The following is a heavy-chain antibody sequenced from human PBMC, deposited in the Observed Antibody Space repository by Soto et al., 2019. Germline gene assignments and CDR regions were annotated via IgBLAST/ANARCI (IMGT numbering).Heavy chain of an antibody. V-gene: IGHV1-8*01. D-gene: IGHD3-16*01. CDR3: ARETVSWFDT. J-gene: IGHJ5*02. Sequence: QVQLVQSGAEVKKPGASVKVSCKASGYTFTSYDINWVRQATGQGLEWMGWMNPNSGNTGFAQKYXRRVTMTRNTSISTAYMELSSLISEDTAVYYCARETVSWFDTWGQGTLVTVSS. CDR1: GYTFTSYD. CDR2: MNPNSGNT.